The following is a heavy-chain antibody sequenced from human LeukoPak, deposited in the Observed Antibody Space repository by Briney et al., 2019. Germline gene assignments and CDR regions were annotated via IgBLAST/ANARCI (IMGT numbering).Heavy chain of an antibody. CDR1: GFTFSSYS. Sequence: GGSLRLSCAASGFTFSSYSMNWVRQAPGKGLEWVSSISNSSSYIYYADSVKGRFTISRDNAKNSLYLQMNSLRAEDTAVYYCARDGGYCSSTSCRLYYYYGMDVWGQGTTVTVSS. D-gene: IGHD2-2*01. CDR2: ISNSSSYI. J-gene: IGHJ6*02. V-gene: IGHV3-21*01. CDR3: ARDGGYCSSTSCRLYYYYGMDV.